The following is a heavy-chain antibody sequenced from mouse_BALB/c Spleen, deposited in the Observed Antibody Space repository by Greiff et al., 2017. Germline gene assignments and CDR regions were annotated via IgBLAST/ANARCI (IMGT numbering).Heavy chain of an antibody. V-gene: IGHV14-3*02. D-gene: IGHD6-1*01. CDR3: ARESGLAYAMDY. CDR1: GFNIKDTY. J-gene: IGHJ4*01. CDR2: IDPANGNT. Sequence: VQLQQSGAELVKPGASVKLSCTASGFNIKDTYMHWVKQRPEQGLEWIGRIDPANGNTKYDPKFQGKATITADTSSNTAYLQLSSLTSEDTAVYYGARESGLAYAMDYWGQGTSVTVSS.